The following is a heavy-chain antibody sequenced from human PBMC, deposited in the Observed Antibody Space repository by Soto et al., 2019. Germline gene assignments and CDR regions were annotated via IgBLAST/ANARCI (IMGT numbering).Heavy chain of an antibody. V-gene: IGHV4-30-4*01. CDR2: IYYSGST. CDR1: GGSISSGDYS. CDR3: ARDRRKSGNSLTD. Sequence: QVQLQESGPGLVKPSQTLSLTCTVSGGSISSGDYSWTWIRQPPGKGLEWIGYIYYSGSTYYNPSXXXRXXISVDTSKNQFSLKLSSVTAADTAVYYCARDRRKSGNSLTDWGQGTLVTVSS. D-gene: IGHD2-15*01. J-gene: IGHJ4*02.